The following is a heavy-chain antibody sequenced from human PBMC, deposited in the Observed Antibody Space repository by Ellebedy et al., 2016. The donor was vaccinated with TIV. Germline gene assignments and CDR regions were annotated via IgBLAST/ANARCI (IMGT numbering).Heavy chain of an antibody. D-gene: IGHD2-15*01. Sequence: SETLSLTXSVSGDSISSRSYYWGWIRQPPGKGLEWIGYIYYSGSTNYNPSLKSRVTISVDTSKNQFSLKLSSVTAADTAVYYCARAATPSTPVDHWGQGTLVTVSS. CDR1: GDSISSRSYY. J-gene: IGHJ4*02. CDR3: ARAATPSTPVDH. CDR2: IYYSGST. V-gene: IGHV4-61*05.